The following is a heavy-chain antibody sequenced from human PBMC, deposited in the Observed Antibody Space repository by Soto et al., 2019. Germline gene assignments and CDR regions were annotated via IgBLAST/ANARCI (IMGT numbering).Heavy chain of an antibody. J-gene: IGHJ4*02. Sequence: GGSLRLSCAASGFTFSSYGMHWVRQAPGKGLEWVAVIWYDGSNKYYADSVKGRFTISRDNSKNTLYLQMNSLRAEDTAVYYCARDPDQLRGYSGYDYYYFDYWGQGTLVTVSS. V-gene: IGHV3-33*01. CDR1: GFTFSSYG. CDR2: IWYDGSNK. D-gene: IGHD5-12*01. CDR3: ARDPDQLRGYSGYDYYYFDY.